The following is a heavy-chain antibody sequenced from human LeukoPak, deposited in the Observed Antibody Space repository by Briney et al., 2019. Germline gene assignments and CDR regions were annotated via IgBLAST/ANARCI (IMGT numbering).Heavy chain of an antibody. D-gene: IGHD3-10*01. V-gene: IGHV3-64*01. CDR2: ISSNGGST. Sequence: GGSLRLSCAASGFTFSSSAMHWVRQAPGKGLEYVSAISSNGGSTYYANSVKGRFTISRDNSKNTLYLQMGSLRAEDMAVYYCASFREGYWGQGTLVTVSS. CDR1: GFTFSSSA. J-gene: IGHJ4*02. CDR3: ASFREGY.